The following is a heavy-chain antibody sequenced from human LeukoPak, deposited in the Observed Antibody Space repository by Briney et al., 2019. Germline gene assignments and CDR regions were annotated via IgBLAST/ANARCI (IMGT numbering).Heavy chain of an antibody. CDR2: IDISGDNA. CDR3: ANEIRPNDY. Sequence: PGGSLRLSCAASGFTFSSHAMCWVRQAPGRGLEWVSSIDISGDNAHYADSVKGRFTISRDNSKNTLHLQMDSLRAEDSAVYYCANEIRPNDYWGQGTLVTVSS. D-gene: IGHD4-17*01. V-gene: IGHV3-23*01. CDR1: GFTFSSHA. J-gene: IGHJ4*02.